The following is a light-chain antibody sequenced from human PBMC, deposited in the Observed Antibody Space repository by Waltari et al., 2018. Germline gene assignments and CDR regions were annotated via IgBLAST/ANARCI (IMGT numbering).Light chain of an antibody. Sequence: ETVLTQSPPTLSVSPGERAALSCRASESVSTNLAGYQQKPGQAPRVIISDASTRATGVPARFSGSGSGTEFTLTISSLQSEDFAVYYCQQYNNWPPAFGQGTKVDFK. J-gene: IGKJ1*01. CDR1: ESVSTN. CDR3: QQYNNWPPA. CDR2: DAS. V-gene: IGKV3-15*01.